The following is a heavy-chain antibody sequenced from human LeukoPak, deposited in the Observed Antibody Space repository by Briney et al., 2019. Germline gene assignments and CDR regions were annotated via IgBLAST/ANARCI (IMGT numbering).Heavy chain of an antibody. D-gene: IGHD1-7*01. J-gene: IGHJ4*02. CDR2: TRYDGSEN. CDR1: GFTFSSYG. CDR3: VVLGTTPLGY. Sequence: GGSLRLSCAASGFTFSSYGMHWVRQAPDKGLEWVAFTRYDGSENYYADSVKGRFTISRDNSRNTLYLQMNSLRTEDTAVYYCVVLGTTPLGYWGQGTLVIVSS. V-gene: IGHV3-30*02.